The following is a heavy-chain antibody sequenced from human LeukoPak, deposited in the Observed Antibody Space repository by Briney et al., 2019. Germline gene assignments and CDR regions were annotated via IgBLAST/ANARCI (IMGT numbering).Heavy chain of an antibody. CDR2: MNQDGSEI. CDR1: GFTFSRYW. CDR3: ARDGISLSYFYGMDV. Sequence: GGSLRLSCVGSGFTFSRYWLNWVRQAPGKGLEWVANMNQDGSEIYYLDSVKGRFTISRDNAKNSVYLQMNGLKAEDTAVYHCARDGISLSYFYGMDVWGQGTTVTVSS. D-gene: IGHD2/OR15-2a*01. J-gene: IGHJ6*02. V-gene: IGHV3-7*01.